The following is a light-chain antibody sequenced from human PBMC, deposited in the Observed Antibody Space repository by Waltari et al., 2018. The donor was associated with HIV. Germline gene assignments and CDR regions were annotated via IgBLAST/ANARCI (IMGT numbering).Light chain of an antibody. CDR3: NSRDSSGNYLV. Sequence: SSELTQDPAVSVALGQTVRITCQGDSMRRYYVAWYQQKTGQAPVFVMYGNNMRPSGIPDRFSGSSSGNIASLTITGVQAEDEADYYCNSRDSSGNYLVFGGGTKLTVL. V-gene: IGLV3-19*01. CDR1: SMRRYY. CDR2: GNN. J-gene: IGLJ2*01.